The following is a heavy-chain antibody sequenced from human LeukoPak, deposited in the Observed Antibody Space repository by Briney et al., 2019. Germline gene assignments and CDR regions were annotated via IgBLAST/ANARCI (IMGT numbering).Heavy chain of an antibody. CDR2: INHSGST. J-gene: IGHJ5*02. Sequence: SETLSLTCAVYGGSFSGYYWSWIRQPPGKGLEWIGEINHSGSTNYNPSLKSRVTISVDTSKNQFSLKLSSVTAADTAVYYCARHRALGWFNWFDPWGQGTLVTVSS. CDR3: ARHRALGWFNWFDP. V-gene: IGHV4-34*01. D-gene: IGHD6-19*01. CDR1: GGSFSGYY.